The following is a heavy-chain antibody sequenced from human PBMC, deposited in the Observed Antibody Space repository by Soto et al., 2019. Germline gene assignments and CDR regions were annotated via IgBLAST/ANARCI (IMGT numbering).Heavy chain of an antibody. CDR3: AKARAGTAVAGVDY. D-gene: IGHD6-19*01. J-gene: IGHJ4*02. CDR1: GFTFDDYA. CDR2: ISWNSGNI. V-gene: IGHV3-9*01. Sequence: PGGSLRLSCAASGFTFDDYAMHWVRQAPGKGLEWVSGISWNSGNIGYADSVKGRFTIARDNAKNSLYLEMNSLRAEDTALYYCAKARAGTAVAGVDYWGQGTLVTVSS.